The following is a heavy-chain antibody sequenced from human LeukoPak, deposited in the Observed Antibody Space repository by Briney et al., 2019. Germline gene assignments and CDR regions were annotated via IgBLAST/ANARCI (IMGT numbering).Heavy chain of an antibody. V-gene: IGHV3-48*03. CDR1: GFTFSSYE. CDR3: ARAGTYYDSSVHPPDDFDI. J-gene: IGHJ3*02. Sequence: PGGSLRLSCAASGFTFSSYEMNWVRQAPGKGLEWVSYISSSGSTIYYADSVKGRFTISRDNAKNSLYLQMNSLRAEDTAVYYCARAGTYYDSSVHPPDDFDIWGQGTMVTVSS. CDR2: ISSSGSTI. D-gene: IGHD3-22*01.